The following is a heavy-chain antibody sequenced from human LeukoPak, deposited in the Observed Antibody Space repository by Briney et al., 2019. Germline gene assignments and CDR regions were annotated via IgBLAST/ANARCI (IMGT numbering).Heavy chain of an antibody. CDR2: INHSGST. J-gene: IGHJ6*02. D-gene: IGHD2-2*01. Sequence: SETLSLTCAVYGGSFSGYYWSWIRQPPGKGLEWTGEINHSGSTNYNPSLKSRVTISVDTSKNQFSLKLSSVTAADTAVYYCASKRLAVVPAASRYYGMDVWGQGTTVTVSS. CDR1: GGSFSGYY. CDR3: ASKRLAVVPAASRYYGMDV. V-gene: IGHV4-34*01.